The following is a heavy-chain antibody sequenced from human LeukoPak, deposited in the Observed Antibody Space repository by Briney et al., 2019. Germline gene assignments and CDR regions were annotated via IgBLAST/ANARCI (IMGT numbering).Heavy chain of an antibody. D-gene: IGHD3-9*01. V-gene: IGHV3-23*01. J-gene: IGHJ6*02. CDR1: GFTFSAFG. CDR3: TKDYCGKFCSAV. CDR2: ITKSGDST. Sequence: GGSLRLSCAASGFTFSAFGMNWVRQAPGKGLEWVSTITKSGDSTYYVDSVKGRFTISRGNSKNTLYLQMNSLRAEDTAKYYCTKDYCGKFCSAVWGQGTTVTVSS.